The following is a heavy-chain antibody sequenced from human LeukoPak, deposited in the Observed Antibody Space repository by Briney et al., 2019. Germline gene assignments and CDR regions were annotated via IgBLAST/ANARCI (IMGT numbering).Heavy chain of an antibody. V-gene: IGHV4-4*09. D-gene: IGHD3-3*01. CDR3: ARHGRDYDFWSGYYWFDP. CDR1: GGSISSYY. Sequence: SETLSLTCTVSGGSISSYYWSWIRQPPGKGLEWIGYIYTSESTNYNPSLKSRVTISVDTSKNQFSLKLSSVTAADTAVYYCARHGRDYDFWSGYYWFDPWGQGTLVTVSS. J-gene: IGHJ5*02. CDR2: IYTSEST.